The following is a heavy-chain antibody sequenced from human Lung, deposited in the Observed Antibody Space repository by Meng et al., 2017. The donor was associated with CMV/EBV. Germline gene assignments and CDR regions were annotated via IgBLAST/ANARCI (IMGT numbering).Heavy chain of an antibody. Sequence: TVKVSCKASGYTFTGYYMHWVRQAPGQGLEWMGWINPNSGGTNYAQKFQGRVTMTRDTSISTAYMELSRLRSDDTAVYYCARRVGGPDAFDIWGQGTMVTVSS. CDR2: INPNSGGT. CDR3: ARRVGGPDAFDI. CDR1: GYTFTGYY. D-gene: IGHD2-15*01. J-gene: IGHJ3*02. V-gene: IGHV1-2*02.